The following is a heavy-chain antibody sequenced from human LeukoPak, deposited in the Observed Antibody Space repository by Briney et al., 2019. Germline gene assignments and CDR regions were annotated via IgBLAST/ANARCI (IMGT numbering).Heavy chain of an antibody. CDR2: IYYSGST. Sequence: SQTLSLTCTLSGGSISSGDYYWIWIRQPPVKGLEWIGYIYYSGSTYYNPSLKSRVTISVDTSKNQFSLRLSSVTAADTAVYYCARTTYYYDSSGYFTFDYWGQGTLVTVSS. V-gene: IGHV4-30-4*08. CDR1: GGSISSGDYY. D-gene: IGHD3-22*01. J-gene: IGHJ4*02. CDR3: ARTTYYYDSSGYFTFDY.